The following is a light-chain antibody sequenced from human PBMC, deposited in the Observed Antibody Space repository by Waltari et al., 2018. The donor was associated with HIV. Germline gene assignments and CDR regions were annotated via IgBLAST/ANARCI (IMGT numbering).Light chain of an antibody. V-gene: IGLV2-8*01. Sequence: QSALTQPPSASGSPGQSVTLSCTGTKSDIGGYNYVSWYQQHPGKAPKLVISEVTKRPSEVPDRFSGSNSGTTASLTVAGLQAEDEADYYCSSYADRNGFYVVFGGGTRLTVL. J-gene: IGLJ2*01. CDR1: KSDIGGYNY. CDR3: SSYADRNGFYVV. CDR2: EVT.